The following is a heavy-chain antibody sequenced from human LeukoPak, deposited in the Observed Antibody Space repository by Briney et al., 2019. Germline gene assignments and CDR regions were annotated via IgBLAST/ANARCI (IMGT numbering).Heavy chain of an antibody. CDR2: IYPGDSDT. J-gene: IGHJ3*02. D-gene: IGHD3-22*01. CDR3: ARLYYYDSTGRAFDI. Sequence: GESLKISCKGSRYSFTSYWIGWVRQMPGKGLEWMGIIYPGDSDTRYSPSFQGQVTISADKSISTAYLQWSSLKASDTAMYYCARLYYYDSTGRAFDIWGQGTMVTVSS. V-gene: IGHV5-51*01. CDR1: RYSFTSYW.